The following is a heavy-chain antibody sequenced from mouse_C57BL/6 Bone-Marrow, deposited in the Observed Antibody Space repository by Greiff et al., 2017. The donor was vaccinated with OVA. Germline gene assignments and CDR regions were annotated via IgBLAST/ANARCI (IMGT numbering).Heavy chain of an antibody. Sequence: VQLQQSGAELVKPGASVKLSCKASGYTFPSYWMHWVKQRPGRGLAWIGRIDPNSGGTKYHEKFKSKATLTVSKPSSTAFMQLSSLTSEDSAVYYCAKCSWFAYWGQGTLVTVSA. J-gene: IGHJ3*01. CDR2: IDPNSGGT. CDR3: AKCSWFAY. V-gene: IGHV1-72*01. CDR1: GYTFPSYW.